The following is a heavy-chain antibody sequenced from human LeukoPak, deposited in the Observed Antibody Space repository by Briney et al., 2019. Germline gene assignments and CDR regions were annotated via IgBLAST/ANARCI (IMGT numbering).Heavy chain of an antibody. Sequence: AGGSLRLSCAASGFTFSSYAMSWVRQARGKGMEWVSVISGNGGSTYYADSVKGRFTISRDNSKNTLYLQMNSLRVEDTAVYYCARGSGFGVWGQRTLVTVSS. CDR2: ISGNGGST. CDR3: ARGSGFGV. J-gene: IGHJ4*02. D-gene: IGHD3-9*01. V-gene: IGHV3-23*01. CDR1: GFTFSSYA.